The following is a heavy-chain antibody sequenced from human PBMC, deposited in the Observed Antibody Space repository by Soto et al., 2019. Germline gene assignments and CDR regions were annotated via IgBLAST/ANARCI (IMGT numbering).Heavy chain of an antibody. CDR3: ARRVPSAKAFDY. D-gene: IGHD3-10*01. Sequence: PGESLKISCQGSEYSFNTYWIAWVRQMPGKGLEWMGIMYPDDSDTRYSPSFQGQVTIPADKSINTAYLQWSSLKASDTAIYYCARRVPSAKAFDYWGQGTLVTVSS. CDR1: EYSFNTYW. V-gene: IGHV5-51*01. CDR2: MYPDDSDT. J-gene: IGHJ4*02.